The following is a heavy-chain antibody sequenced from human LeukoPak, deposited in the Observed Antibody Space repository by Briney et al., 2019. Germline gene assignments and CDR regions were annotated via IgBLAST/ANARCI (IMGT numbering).Heavy chain of an antibody. V-gene: IGHV3-30*18. J-gene: IGHJ6*04. CDR3: AKDKRPPALPRNYYGMDV. CDR1: GFTFSSYG. Sequence: GRSLRLSCAASGFTFSSYGMHWVRQAPGKGLEWVAVMSYDGSNKYYADSVKGRFTISRDNSKNTLYLQMNSLRAEDTAVYYCAKDKRPPALPRNYYGMDVWGKGTTVTVSS. D-gene: IGHD2-15*01. CDR2: MSYDGSNK.